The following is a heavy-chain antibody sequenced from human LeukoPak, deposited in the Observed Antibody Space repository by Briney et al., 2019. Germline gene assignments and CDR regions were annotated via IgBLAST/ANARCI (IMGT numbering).Heavy chain of an antibody. V-gene: IGHV1-2*02. CDR1: GYTFTGYY. D-gene: IGHD3-10*01. CDR2: INPDSGGT. Sequence: ASVKVSCKASGYTFTGYYMHWVRQAPGQGLEWMGWINPDSGGTNYAQKFQGRVTMTRDTSITTAYMELRSLRSDDTAMYYCARVPIPEVLWFGEEQGGYYYYYMDVWGKGTTVTISS. CDR3: ARVPIPEVLWFGEEQGGYYYYYMDV. J-gene: IGHJ6*03.